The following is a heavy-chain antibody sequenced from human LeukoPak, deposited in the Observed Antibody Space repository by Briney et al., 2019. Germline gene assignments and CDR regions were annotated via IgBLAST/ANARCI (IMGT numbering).Heavy chain of an antibody. D-gene: IGHD2-15*01. CDR2: IRSKAYGGTT. V-gene: IGHV3-49*03. Sequence: PGGSLRLSCTASGFTFCDYAMSWFRQAPGKGLEWVGFIRSKAYGGTTEYAASVKGRFTISRDDSKSIAYLQMNSLKTEDTAVYYCTREDCSGGSCYSSIDYWGQGTLVTVSS. CDR1: GFTFCDYA. J-gene: IGHJ4*02. CDR3: TREDCSGGSCYSSIDY.